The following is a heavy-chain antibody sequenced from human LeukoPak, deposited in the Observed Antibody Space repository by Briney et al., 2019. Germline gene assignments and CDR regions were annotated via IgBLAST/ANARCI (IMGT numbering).Heavy chain of an antibody. CDR3: ARDENNDYGNAFDI. V-gene: IGHV1-69*05. J-gene: IGHJ3*02. Sequence: SVKVSCKASGGTFSSYAISWVRQAPGQGLEWMGGIIPIFGTANYAQKFQGRVTMTRDMSTSTVYMELSSLRSEDTAVYYCARDENNDYGNAFDIWGQGTMVTVSS. D-gene: IGHD4-17*01. CDR1: GGTFSSYA. CDR2: IIPIFGTA.